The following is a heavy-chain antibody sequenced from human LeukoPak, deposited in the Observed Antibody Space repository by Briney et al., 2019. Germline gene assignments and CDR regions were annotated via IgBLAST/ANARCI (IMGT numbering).Heavy chain of an antibody. CDR1: GFTFDDYA. CDR2: IGWNSVAV. D-gene: IGHD5-12*01. Sequence: GGSLSLPCAASGFTFDDYAKHWVRHAPGKGLEWVCGIGWNSVAVGLAASVRGRFSISRDNAKNSLYLQMNSLKAEDTALYYCAKDIAYSGYAYFDDWGQGTLVTVSS. J-gene: IGHJ4*02. CDR3: AKDIAYSGYAYFDD. V-gene: IGHV3-9*01.